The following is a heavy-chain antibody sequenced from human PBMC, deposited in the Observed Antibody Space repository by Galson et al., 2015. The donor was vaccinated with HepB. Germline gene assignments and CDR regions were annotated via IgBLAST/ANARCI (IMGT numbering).Heavy chain of an antibody. V-gene: IGHV3-48*03. CDR2: ISTGGDVI. CDR1: GFTFSSYN. CDR3: AREFWSAGDY. D-gene: IGHD3-3*01. Sequence: GSLRLSCAVSGFTFSSYNMNWVRQAPGRGLEWLSFISTGGDVIYYADSVKGRFTISRDNAKNSVYLRMNSLRVEDTAVYYCAREFWSAGDYWGQGTLVTVSS. J-gene: IGHJ4*02.